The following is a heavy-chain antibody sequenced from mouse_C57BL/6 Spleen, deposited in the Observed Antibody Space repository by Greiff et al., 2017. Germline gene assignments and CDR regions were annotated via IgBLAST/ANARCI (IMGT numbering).Heavy chain of an antibody. D-gene: IGHD1-1*01. V-gene: IGHV1-82*01. CDR1: GYAFSSSW. CDR2: IYPGDGDT. Sequence: QVQLQQSGPELVKPGASVKISCKASGYAFSSSWMNWVKQRPGKGLEWIGRIYPGDGDTNYNGKFKGKATLTADKSSSTAYMQLSSLTSEDSAVYFCARETNYYGSSDEAYWGQGTLVTVSA. CDR3: ARETNYYGSSDEAY. J-gene: IGHJ3*01.